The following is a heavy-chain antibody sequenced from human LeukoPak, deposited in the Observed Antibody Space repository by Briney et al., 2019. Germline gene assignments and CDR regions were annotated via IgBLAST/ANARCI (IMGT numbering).Heavy chain of an antibody. D-gene: IGHD2-2*01. CDR1: GGSISSSSYY. V-gene: IGHV4-39*07. CDR2: IYYSGST. J-gene: IGHJ4*02. CDR3: ARDKVPGDY. Sequence: NPSETLSLTCTVSGGSISSSSYYWGWIRQPPGKGLEWIGSIYYSGSTYYNPSLKSRVTISVDTSKNQFSLKLSSVTAADTAVYYCARDKVPGDYWGQGTLVTVFS.